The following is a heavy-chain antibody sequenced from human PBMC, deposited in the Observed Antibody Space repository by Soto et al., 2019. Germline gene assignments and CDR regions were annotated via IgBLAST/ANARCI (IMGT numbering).Heavy chain of an antibody. CDR1: GGSFSSYA. CDR3: ARAVPAAIRDRYNWFDP. Sequence: SVKVSCEASGGSFSSYAISWVRQAPGQGLEWMGGIIPIFGTANYAQKFQGRVTITADESTSTAYMELSSLRSEDTAVYYCARAVPAAIRDRYNWFDPWGQGTLVTVSS. CDR2: IIPIFGTA. V-gene: IGHV1-69*13. J-gene: IGHJ5*02. D-gene: IGHD2-2*01.